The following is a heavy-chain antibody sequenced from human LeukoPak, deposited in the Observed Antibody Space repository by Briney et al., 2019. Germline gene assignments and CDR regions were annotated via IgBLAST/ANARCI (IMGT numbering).Heavy chain of an antibody. J-gene: IGHJ2*01. CDR2: IKWNGDST. CDR1: GFSFDDYG. D-gene: IGHD4-17*01. V-gene: IGHV3-20*04. Sequence: GGSLRLSCAASGFSFDDYGMSWVRQAPGKGLEWVSGIKWNGDSTGYADSVKGRFTISRDNSKNTLYLQMNSLRAEDTAVYYCAKGGHADYGDYSHLWYFDLWGRGTLVTVSS. CDR3: AKGGHADYGDYSHLWYFDL.